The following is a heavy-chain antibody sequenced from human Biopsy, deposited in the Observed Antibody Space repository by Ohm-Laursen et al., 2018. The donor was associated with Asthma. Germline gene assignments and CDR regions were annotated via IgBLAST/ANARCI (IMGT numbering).Heavy chain of an antibody. CDR2: IYPSGIT. J-gene: IGHJ3*02. D-gene: IGHD3-10*01. CDR3: ARHMKGVSVFDI. V-gene: IGHV4-4*01. CDR1: GDSISSTYW. Sequence: PPGTLSLTCTVSGDSISSTYWWSWVRQPPGKGLEWIGEIYPSGITNYNPSLKSRVTISVDKSKNQFSLKLSSVTAADTAVYSCARHMKGVSVFDIWGQGTMVIVSS.